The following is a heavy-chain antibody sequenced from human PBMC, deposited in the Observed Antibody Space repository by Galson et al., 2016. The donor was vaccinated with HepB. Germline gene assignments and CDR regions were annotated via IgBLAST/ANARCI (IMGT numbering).Heavy chain of an antibody. CDR3: TRDGGSGWFRGNAFDI. J-gene: IGHJ3*02. Sequence: SETLSLTCTVSGGSVNSGTYYWNWIRQPPGKGLEWIGFIYHSGSTNYNPSLKSGATISLDTSKKHIYLRLSSVTAADTAVYYCTRDGGSGWFRGNAFDIWGQGTMVTVSS. CDR2: IYHSGST. CDR1: GGSVNSGTYY. D-gene: IGHD6-19*01. V-gene: IGHV4-61*03.